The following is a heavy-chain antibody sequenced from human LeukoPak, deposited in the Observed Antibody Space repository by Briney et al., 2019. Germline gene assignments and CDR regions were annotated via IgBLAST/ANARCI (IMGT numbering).Heavy chain of an antibody. Sequence: GASVKVSCKASGYTFTSYYIHWVRQAPGQGLEWMGIINPSGGSTSYAQKFQGRVTMTRDTSTSTVYMELSSLRSEDTAVYYCAKARSSSGWYSWGQGTLVTVSS. CDR1: GYTFTSYY. V-gene: IGHV1-46*01. CDR3: AKARSSSGWYS. J-gene: IGHJ4*02. CDR2: INPSGGST. D-gene: IGHD6-19*01.